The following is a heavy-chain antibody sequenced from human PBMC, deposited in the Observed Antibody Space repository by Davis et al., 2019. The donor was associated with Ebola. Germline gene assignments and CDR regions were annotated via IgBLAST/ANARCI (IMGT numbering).Heavy chain of an antibody. CDR1: GYTFSDYD. V-gene: IGHV1-8*03. J-gene: IGHJ4*02. CDR3: TRSLRYSD. D-gene: IGHD2-15*01. Sequence: ASVKVSCKASGYTFSDYDVNWVRQATGQGLEWMGWINPKSGNTGYAQKFQGGVTITRDTSITTAYMEVSGLTSDDTAVYYCTRSLRYSDWGQGTLVTVSS. CDR2: INPKSGNT.